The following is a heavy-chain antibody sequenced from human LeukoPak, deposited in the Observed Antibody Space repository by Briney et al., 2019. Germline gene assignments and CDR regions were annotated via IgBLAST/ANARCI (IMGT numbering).Heavy chain of an antibody. CDR1: GFTFSSYA. V-gene: IGHV3-23*01. CDR2: ISGSGGST. CDR3: AKDILHYYGSRTGWFDP. Sequence: GGSLRLSCAASGFTFSSYAMSWVRQAPGKGLEWVSAISGSGGSTYYADSVKGRFTISRDNAKNSLYLQMNSLRAEDTALYYCAKDILHYYGSRTGWFDPWGQGTLVTVSS. D-gene: IGHD3-10*01. J-gene: IGHJ5*02.